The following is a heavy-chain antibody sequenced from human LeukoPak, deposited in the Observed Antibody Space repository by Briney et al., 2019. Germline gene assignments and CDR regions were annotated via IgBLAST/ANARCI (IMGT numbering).Heavy chain of an antibody. CDR2: ISKSGSDT. V-gene: IGHV3-11*06. J-gene: IGHJ4*02. CDR1: GFTFSDYY. CDR3: ARDPLEDGGYYFDY. Sequence: PGGSLRLSCAAFGFTFSDYYMSWIRQAPGKGLEWVSCISKSGSDTNFADSVKGRFTISRDNAKNSLYLQMNSLRAEDTAVYYCARDPLEDGGYYFDYWGQGTLVTVSS. D-gene: IGHD1-1*01.